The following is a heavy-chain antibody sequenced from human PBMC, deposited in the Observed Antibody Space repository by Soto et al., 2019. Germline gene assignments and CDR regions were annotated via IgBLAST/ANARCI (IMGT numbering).Heavy chain of an antibody. D-gene: IGHD1-26*01. J-gene: IGHJ2*01. CDR2: ITYDGSNK. CDR3: AKDLVSYPYWYFDL. V-gene: IGHV3-30*18. CDR1: GFTFSSYG. Sequence: GGSLRLSCAASGFTFSSYGMHWVRQAPGKGLEWVAVITYDGSNKYYADSVKGRFTISRDNSKNTLYLQMNSLRAEDTAVYYCAKDLVSYPYWYFDLWGRGTLVTVSS.